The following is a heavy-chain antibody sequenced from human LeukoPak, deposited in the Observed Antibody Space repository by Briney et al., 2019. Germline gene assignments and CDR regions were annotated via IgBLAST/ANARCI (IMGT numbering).Heavy chain of an antibody. CDR3: VAAAGNDYYYYGMDV. CDR1: GFTFDDYA. V-gene: IGHV3-9*01. J-gene: IGHJ6*02. CDR2: IRWNSGSI. Sequence: PGRSLRLSCAAPGFTFDDYAMHWVRQAPGKGLEWVSAIRWNSGSIGYADSVKGRFTISRDNAKNSLYLQMNSLRADDTALYYCVAAAGNDYYYYGMDVWGQGTTVTVS. D-gene: IGHD6-13*01.